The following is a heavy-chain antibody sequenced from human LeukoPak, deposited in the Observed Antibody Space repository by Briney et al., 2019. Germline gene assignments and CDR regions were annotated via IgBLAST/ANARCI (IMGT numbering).Heavy chain of an antibody. J-gene: IGHJ4*02. CDR3: ARPYSYGYALFDY. CDR2: IYHSGST. Sequence: SETLSLTCTVSGYSISTGYYWGWIRQPPGKGLEWIGSIYHSGSTYYNPSLKSRVTISVDTSKNQFSLKLNSVTAAGTAVYYCARPYSYGYALFDYWGQGTLVTVSS. CDR1: GYSISTGYY. D-gene: IGHD5-18*01. V-gene: IGHV4-38-2*02.